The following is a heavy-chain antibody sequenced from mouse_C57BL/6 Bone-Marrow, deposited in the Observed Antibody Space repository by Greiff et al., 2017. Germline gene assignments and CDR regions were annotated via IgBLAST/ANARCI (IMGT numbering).Heavy chain of an antibody. Sequence: VQLQQPGAELVKPGASVKLSCKASGYTFTSYWMQWVKQRPGQGLEWIGEIDPSDSYTNYNQKFKGKATLTVDTSSSTAYMQLSSLTSEDSAVXYCARGYDYVDFDYWGQGTTLTVSS. CDR1: GYTFTSYW. D-gene: IGHD2-4*01. CDR2: IDPSDSYT. V-gene: IGHV1-50*01. J-gene: IGHJ2*01. CDR3: ARGYDYVDFDY.